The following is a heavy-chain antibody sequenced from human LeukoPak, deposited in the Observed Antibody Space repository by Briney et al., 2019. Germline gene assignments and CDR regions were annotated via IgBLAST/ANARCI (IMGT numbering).Heavy chain of an antibody. J-gene: IGHJ4*02. Sequence: HTGGSLRLSCAASGFTFSSSAMNWVRQAPGKGLEWVSAIGSTGISTYYADSVKGRFTISRDNSKNTLYLQMNSLRAEDTAVYYCTKRNYSYDSSGYYSYYFDYWGQGALVTVSS. CDR1: GFTFSSSA. CDR2: IGSTGIST. V-gene: IGHV3-23*05. CDR3: TKRNYSYDSSGYYSYYFDY. D-gene: IGHD3-22*01.